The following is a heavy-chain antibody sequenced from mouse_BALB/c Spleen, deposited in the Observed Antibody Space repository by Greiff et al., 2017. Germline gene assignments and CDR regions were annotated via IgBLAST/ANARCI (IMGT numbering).Heavy chain of an antibody. CDR1: GFTFSSFG. Sequence: DVKLVESGGGLVQPGGSRKLSCAASGFTFSSFGMHWVRQAPEKGLEWVAYISSGSSTIYYADTVKGRFTISRDNPKNTLFLQMTSLRSEDTAMYYCARGYRYDFDYWGQGTTLTVSS. J-gene: IGHJ2*01. CDR2: ISSGSSTI. V-gene: IGHV5-17*02. D-gene: IGHD2-14*01. CDR3: ARGYRYDFDY.